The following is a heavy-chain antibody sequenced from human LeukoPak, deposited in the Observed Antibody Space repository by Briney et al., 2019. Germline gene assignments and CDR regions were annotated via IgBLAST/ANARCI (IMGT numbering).Heavy chain of an antibody. V-gene: IGHV3-21*01. Sequence: GGSLRLSCAASGFTFSSYSMNWVRQAPGKGLEWVSSISSSSYIYYSDSVKGRFTISRDNAKNSLYLQMNSLRAEDTAVYYCAREEQIVVVVAATHYYYYYMDVWGKGTTVTISS. CDR2: ISSSSYI. D-gene: IGHD2-15*01. CDR1: GFTFSSYS. CDR3: AREEQIVVVVAATHYYYYYMDV. J-gene: IGHJ6*03.